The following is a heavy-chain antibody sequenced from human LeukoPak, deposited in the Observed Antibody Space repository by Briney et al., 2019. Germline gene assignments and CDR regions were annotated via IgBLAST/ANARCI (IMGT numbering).Heavy chain of an antibody. D-gene: IGHD1-1*01. Sequence: ASVKVACKVSGYTLTELPMHWVRQAPGKGLEWMGGFDPEDGETIYAQKFQGRVTMTEDTSTDTAYMELSSLRSEDTAVYYCATPKTTGATLDAFDIWGQGTMVTVSS. CDR1: GYTLTELP. CDR3: ATPKTTGATLDAFDI. V-gene: IGHV1-24*01. J-gene: IGHJ3*02. CDR2: FDPEDGET.